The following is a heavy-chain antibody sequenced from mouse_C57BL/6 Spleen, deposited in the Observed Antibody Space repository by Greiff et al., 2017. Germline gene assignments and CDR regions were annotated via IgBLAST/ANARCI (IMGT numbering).Heavy chain of an antibody. J-gene: IGHJ2*01. D-gene: IGHD1-1*01. CDR1: GYTFTSYG. Sequence: VQLQQSGAELARPGASVKLSCKASGYTFTSYGISWVKQRTGQGLEWIGEIYPRSGNTYYNEKFKGKATLTADKSSSTAYMALRSLTSEDSAVYFCAWGPITTVVANYFDYWGQGTTLTVSS. CDR2: IYPRSGNT. V-gene: IGHV1-81*01. CDR3: AWGPITTVVANYFDY.